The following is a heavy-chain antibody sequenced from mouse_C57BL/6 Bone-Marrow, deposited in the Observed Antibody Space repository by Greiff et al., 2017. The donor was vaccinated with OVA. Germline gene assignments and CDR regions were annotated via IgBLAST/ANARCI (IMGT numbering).Heavy chain of an antibody. CDR3: TTGVLRYQ. V-gene: IGHV14-4*01. D-gene: IGHD1-1*01. CDR1: GFNIKDDY. Sequence: VQLKQSGAELVRPGASVKLSCTASGFNIKDDYMHWVKQRPEQGLEWIGWIDPENGDTEYASKFQGKATITADTSSNTAYLQLSSLTSEDTAVYYCTTGVLRYQGGQGTLVTVSA. J-gene: IGHJ3*01. CDR2: IDPENGDT.